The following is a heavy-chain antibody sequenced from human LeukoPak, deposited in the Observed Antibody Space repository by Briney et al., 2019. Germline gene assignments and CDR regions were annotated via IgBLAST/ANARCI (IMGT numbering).Heavy chain of an antibody. CDR1: GGSISSSSYY. CDR3: ARLYYGGNYGYYFYYMDV. D-gene: IGHD4-23*01. CDR2: IYYTGST. Sequence: SETLSLTCTVSGGSISSSSYYWGWLRQPPGKGRVWIGSIYYTGSTYYNPSLKSRVTISVDTSKNQFSLKLSSVTAADTAVYYCARLYYGGNYGYYFYYMDVWGKGTAVSISS. J-gene: IGHJ6*03. V-gene: IGHV4-39*01.